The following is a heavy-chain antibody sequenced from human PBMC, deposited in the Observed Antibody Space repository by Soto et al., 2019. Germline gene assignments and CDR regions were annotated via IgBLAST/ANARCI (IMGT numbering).Heavy chain of an antibody. CDR2: ISDDGTTT. CDR1: GFTFSMYW. J-gene: IGHJ6*02. CDR3: AKVESSSESYYSSSGMDV. D-gene: IGHD6-25*01. Sequence: GGSLRLSCVVSGFTFSMYWMHWVRQVPGQSPFWVSRISDDGTTTNYADSVRGRFTISRDNSKNTLYLQMNSLRAEDTAVYYCAKVESSSESYYSSSGMDVWGQGTTVTVSS. V-gene: IGHV3-74*01.